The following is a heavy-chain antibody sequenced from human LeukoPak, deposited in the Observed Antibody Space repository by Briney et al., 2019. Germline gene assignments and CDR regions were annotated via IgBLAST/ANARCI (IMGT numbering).Heavy chain of an antibody. Sequence: SQTLSLTCTVSGGSISSGDYYWSWIRQPPGKGLEWIGYIYYSGSTYYNPSLKSRVTISVDTSKNQFSLKLSSVTAADTAVYYCARRGGMITFGGVIVPYYFDYWGQGTLVTVSS. D-gene: IGHD3-16*02. CDR1: GGSISSGDYY. CDR3: ARRGGMITFGGVIVPYYFDY. J-gene: IGHJ4*02. V-gene: IGHV4-30-4*01. CDR2: IYYSGST.